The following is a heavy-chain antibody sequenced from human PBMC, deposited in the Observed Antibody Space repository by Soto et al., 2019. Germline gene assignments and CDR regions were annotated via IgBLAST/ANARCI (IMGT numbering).Heavy chain of an antibody. J-gene: IGHJ6*02. Sequence: ASVKVSCKASGYSFSNYYMHWVRQAPGQGLEWMGIVNPSGDTTSYAQKFQGRVTVTRDTSTSTLHMELTSLRSEDTAVYYCARISLAGGLSGRDGWGQGTKV. CDR3: ARISLAGGLSGRDG. V-gene: IGHV1-46*01. D-gene: IGHD6-6*01. CDR1: GYSFSNYY. CDR2: VNPSGDTT.